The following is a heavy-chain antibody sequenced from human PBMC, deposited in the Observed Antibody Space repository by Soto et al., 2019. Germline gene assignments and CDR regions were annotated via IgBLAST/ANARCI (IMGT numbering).Heavy chain of an antibody. J-gene: IGHJ4*02. CDR2: IYYSGST. D-gene: IGHD3-10*01. V-gene: IGHV4-59*01. Sequence: QVQLQESGPGLVKPSETLSLTCTVSGGSISSYYWSWIRQPPGKGLEWIGYIYYSGSTNYNPSLKSRVTISVDTSKNQFSLQLSSVTAADTAVYYCARDYYGSGSPPLGYWGQGTLVTVSS. CDR3: ARDYYGSGSPPLGY. CDR1: GGSISSYY.